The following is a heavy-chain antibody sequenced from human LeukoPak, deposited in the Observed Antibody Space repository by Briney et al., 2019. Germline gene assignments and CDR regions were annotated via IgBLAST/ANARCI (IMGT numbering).Heavy chain of an antibody. J-gene: IGHJ6*02. CDR2: INHSGST. Sequence: PSETLSLTCAVYGGSFSGYYWSWIRQPPGKGLEWIGEINHSGSTNYNPSLKSRVTISVDTSKNQFSLKLSSVTAADTAVYYCARDPPSQRSGTPFYYYYYGMDVWGQGTTVTVSS. V-gene: IGHV4-34*01. D-gene: IGHD6-13*01. CDR3: ARDPPSQRSGTPFYYYYYGMDV. CDR1: GGSFSGYY.